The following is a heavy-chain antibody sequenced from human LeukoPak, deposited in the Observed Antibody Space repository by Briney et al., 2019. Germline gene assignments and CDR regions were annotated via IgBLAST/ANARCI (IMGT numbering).Heavy chain of an antibody. V-gene: IGHV4-4*02. D-gene: IGHD6-25*01. CDR1: GGSVPSTNW. CDR2: VHLDGRT. Sequence: SETLSLTCGVSGGSVPSTNWWTWIRQPPGKGLEWIGEVHLDGRTNFNPSLKSRLTMSVDLSENHVSLKLTSVTAADTAVYYCAREGGFYRPLDYSGQGTLVTVSS. J-gene: IGHJ4*02. CDR3: AREGGFYRPLDY.